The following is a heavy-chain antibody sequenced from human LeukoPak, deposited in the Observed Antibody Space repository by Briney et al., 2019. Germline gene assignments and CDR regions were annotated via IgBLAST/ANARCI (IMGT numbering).Heavy chain of an antibody. CDR2: ISGSGGST. CDR1: GFTFSSYA. Sequence: GGSLRLSCAAPGFTFSSYAMSWVRQAPGKGLEWVSAISGSGGSTYYADSVKGRFTISRDNSKNTLYLQMNSLRAEDTAVYYCAKRPYGSGSYYTFDYWGQGTLVTVSS. D-gene: IGHD3-10*01. V-gene: IGHV3-23*01. J-gene: IGHJ4*02. CDR3: AKRPYGSGSYYTFDY.